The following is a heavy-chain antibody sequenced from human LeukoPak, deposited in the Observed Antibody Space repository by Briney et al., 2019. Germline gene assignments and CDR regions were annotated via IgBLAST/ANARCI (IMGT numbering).Heavy chain of an antibody. D-gene: IGHD2-15*01. CDR1: GFTFSSYS. V-gene: IGHV3-21*01. CDR2: ISSSSSYI. J-gene: IGHJ4*02. CDR3: ARDDGYCSGGSCYGY. Sequence: GGSLRLSCAASGFTFSSYSMNWVRPAPGKGLEWVSSISSSSSYIYYADSVKGRFTISRDNAKNSLYLQMNSLRAEDTAVYYCARDDGYCSGGSCYGYWGQGTLVTVSS.